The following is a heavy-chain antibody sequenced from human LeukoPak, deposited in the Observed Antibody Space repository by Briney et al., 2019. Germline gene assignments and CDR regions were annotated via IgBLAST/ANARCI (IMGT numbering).Heavy chain of an antibody. CDR1: GFTFSDYY. J-gene: IGHJ3*02. V-gene: IGHV3-11*01. CDR3: ATGDQVVDATHDAFDI. Sequence: GGSLRLSCAASGFTFSDYYMSWVRQAPGKGLEWVSYISSSCSTIYYADSVKGRFTISRDNAKNSLYLQMNSLRAEDTAVYYCATGDQVVDATHDAFDIWGQGTMVTVSS. CDR2: ISSSCSTI. D-gene: IGHD2-15*01.